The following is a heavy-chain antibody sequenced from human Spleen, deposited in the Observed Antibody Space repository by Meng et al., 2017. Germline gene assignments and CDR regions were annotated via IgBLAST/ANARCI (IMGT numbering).Heavy chain of an antibody. CDR1: GFTFSSYA. CDR2: ISGGGSST. D-gene: IGHD3-10*01. Sequence: GESLKISCAASGFTFSSYAMSWVRQAPGKGLEWVSGISGGGSSTYYADSVKGRLTISRDNSKNTLYLQMSSLRAEDTAVYYCAKRIDGSGTYYAFDIWGQGTLVTVSS. CDR3: AKRIDGSGTYYAFDI. J-gene: IGHJ3*02. V-gene: IGHV3-23*01.